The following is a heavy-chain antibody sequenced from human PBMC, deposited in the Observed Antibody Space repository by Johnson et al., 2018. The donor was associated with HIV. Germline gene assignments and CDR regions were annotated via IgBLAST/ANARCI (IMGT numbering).Heavy chain of an antibody. D-gene: IGHD6-19*01. CDR1: AFTFSNYA. V-gene: IGHV3-30-3*01. J-gene: IGHJ3*01. CDR2: ISYDGSSK. CDR3: ATFGYTSGWIVTEDAFDV. Sequence: QVQLVESGGGVVQPGRSLRLACAASAFTFSNYAMHWVRQAPGKGLEWVAVISYDGSSKYYAESLKGRISISRDNSMNTLYLQMNSLRAEDTAVYYCATFGYTSGWIVTEDAFDVWGHGTLVTVSS.